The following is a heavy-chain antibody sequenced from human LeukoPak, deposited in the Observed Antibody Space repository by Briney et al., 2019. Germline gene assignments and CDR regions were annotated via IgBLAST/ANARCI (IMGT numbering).Heavy chain of an antibody. J-gene: IGHJ4*02. V-gene: IGHV3-30*02. Sequence: PGGSLRLSCATSGFTFSSYGMHWVRQAPGKGLEWVAFIRYDGSNKYYAGSVKGRFTISRDNAKNSLYLQMNSLRAEDTAVYYCARAPGYYGSGSYDYWGQGTLVTVSS. CDR1: GFTFSSYG. D-gene: IGHD3-10*01. CDR2: IRYDGSNK. CDR3: ARAPGYYGSGSYDY.